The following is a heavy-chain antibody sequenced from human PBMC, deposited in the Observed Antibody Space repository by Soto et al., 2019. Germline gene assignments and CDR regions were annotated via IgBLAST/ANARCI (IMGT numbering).Heavy chain of an antibody. D-gene: IGHD3-10*01. J-gene: IGHJ6*02. V-gene: IGHV5-10-1*01. CDR2: IDPSDSYT. CDR3: ARVNLVEVRGVMYYYGMDV. Sequence: GESLKISCKGSGYSFTSYWISWVRQMPGKGLEWMGRIDPSDSYTNYSPSFQGHVTISADKSISTAYLQWSSLKASDTAMYYCARVNLVEVRGVMYYYGMDVWGQGTTVTVSS. CDR1: GYSFTSYW.